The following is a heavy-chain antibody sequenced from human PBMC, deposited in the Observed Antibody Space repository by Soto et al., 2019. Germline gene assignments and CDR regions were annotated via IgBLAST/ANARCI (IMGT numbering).Heavy chain of an antibody. J-gene: IGHJ6*02. Sequence: QVQLQESGPGLVRPSQTLSLTCIVSGGSVSSVGYYCSWVRQHPGTGLEWIGYIYSNGNTYYDPALKCRVTISVDPAKNQFSLNLNSVTAADTAVYWCAIVKPFSGMDVWGQGTTVTVSS. CDR2: IYSNGNT. CDR1: GGSVSSVGYY. V-gene: IGHV4-31*03. CDR3: AIVKPFSGMDV.